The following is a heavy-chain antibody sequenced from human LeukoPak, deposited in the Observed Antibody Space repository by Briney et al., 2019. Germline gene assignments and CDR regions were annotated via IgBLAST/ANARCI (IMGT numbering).Heavy chain of an antibody. J-gene: IGHJ4*02. D-gene: IGHD3-10*01. V-gene: IGHV3-7*01. CDR1: GFPFSGYW. Sequence: GGFLRLSCGASGFPFSGYWMSWVRQAPGKGLEWVANIHKDGSAKRYVDSVKGRFTISRDNAKSSLYLQMNNLRDEDTAVYYCTRDRGFGADDYWGQGSLVSVSS. CDR3: TRDRGFGADDY. CDR2: IHKDGSAK.